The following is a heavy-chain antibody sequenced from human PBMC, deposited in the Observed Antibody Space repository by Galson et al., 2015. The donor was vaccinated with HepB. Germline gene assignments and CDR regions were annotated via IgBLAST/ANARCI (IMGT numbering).Heavy chain of an antibody. V-gene: IGHV3-66*01. CDR3: ARDSGDWNQDY. CDR1: GFTVSSNY. D-gene: IGHD1-1*01. J-gene: IGHJ4*02. Sequence: SLRLSCAGSGFTVSSNYMNWVRQAPGKGLEWVSVIYGGGSTHYADSVRGRFTISRDNSKNTLYLEVNSLRAEDTALYYCARDSGDWNQDYWGQGTLVTVSS. CDR2: IYGGGST.